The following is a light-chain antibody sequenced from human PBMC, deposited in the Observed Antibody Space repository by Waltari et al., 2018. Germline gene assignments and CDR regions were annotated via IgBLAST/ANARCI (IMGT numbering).Light chain of an antibody. Sequence: QSVLTQPPSVSGAPWQRVTISCTGSSSNVGPGYDVHWYQQLPGTAPKLLIYSNTDRPSGVPDRFSGSSSGTSASLAITGLQAEDEADYYCQSYDSSQRCVVFGGGTKLTVL. CDR2: SNT. J-gene: IGLJ2*01. CDR3: QSYDSSQRCVV. V-gene: IGLV1-40*01. CDR1: SSNVGPGYD.